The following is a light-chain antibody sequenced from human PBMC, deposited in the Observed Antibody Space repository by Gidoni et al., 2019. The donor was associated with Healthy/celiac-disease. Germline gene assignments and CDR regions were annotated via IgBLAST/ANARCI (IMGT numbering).Light chain of an antibody. Sequence: QLVLTQSPSAPASLGASFKLTCTLSSGHSSYAIAWHQQQPEKGPRYLMKLNSDGSHSKGDGIPDRFSGSSSGAERYLTISSLQSEDEADYYCQTWGTGIVVFGGGTKLTVL. CDR3: QTWGTGIVV. J-gene: IGLJ2*01. CDR1: SGHSSYA. CDR2: LNSDGSH. V-gene: IGLV4-69*01.